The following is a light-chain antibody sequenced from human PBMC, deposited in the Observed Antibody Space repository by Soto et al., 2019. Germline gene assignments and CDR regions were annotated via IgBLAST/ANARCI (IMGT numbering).Light chain of an antibody. Sequence: QSALTQPASVSGSPGQSITISCTGTSSDVGGYKYVSWYQQHPDKAPKLIIYDVTNRPSGISNRVSGSKSGNTASLTISGLQAEYEADYYCSSYTSSSSYVFGTGTKVTVL. CDR2: DVT. V-gene: IGLV2-14*01. CDR3: SSYTSSSSYV. J-gene: IGLJ1*01. CDR1: SSDVGGYKY.